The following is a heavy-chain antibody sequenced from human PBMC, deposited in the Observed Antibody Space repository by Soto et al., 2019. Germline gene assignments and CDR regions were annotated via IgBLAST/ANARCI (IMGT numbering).Heavy chain of an antibody. CDR2: IWDEGSNE. CDR1: GLIFSSSG. CDR3: XXXXXXXXLDT. Sequence: QLQLAESGGGVAQPGRSLRLSCAASGLIFSSSGMHWVRQAPGKGLEWVAMIWDEGSNEYYADSVKGRFTISRDNSKXXXXXXXXXXXXXXXXXXXXXXXXXXXXLDTWGEGILVTVSS. J-gene: IGHJ5*02. V-gene: IGHV3-33*01.